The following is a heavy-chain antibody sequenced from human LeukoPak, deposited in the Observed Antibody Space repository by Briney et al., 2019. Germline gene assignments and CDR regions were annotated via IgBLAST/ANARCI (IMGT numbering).Heavy chain of an antibody. CDR1: GFTVSSNY. CDR2: IYGGGNA. J-gene: IGHJ4*02. D-gene: IGHD5-12*01. CDR3: ARWGSVGYSGYDLFDS. Sequence: GGSLRLSCAASGFTVSSNYMNWVRQAPGKGLEWVSVIYGGGNADYADSVKGRFTISRDNSKNTLYLQMNSLRAEDTAVYYCARWGSVGYSGYDLFDSWGQGTLVTVSS. V-gene: IGHV3-66*01.